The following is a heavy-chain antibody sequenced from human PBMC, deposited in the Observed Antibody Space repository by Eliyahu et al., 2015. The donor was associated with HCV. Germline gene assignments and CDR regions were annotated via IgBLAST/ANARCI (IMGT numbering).Heavy chain of an antibody. V-gene: IGHV4-59*01. CDR3: ASGGGGIAVAGTGGWFDP. CDR1: GGSXXTYY. J-gene: IGHJ5*02. CDR2: IHXXGST. D-gene: IGHD6-19*01. Sequence: QVQLQESGPGLVKPSETLSLTCTVXGGSXXTYYWSWXRQPPGKGLEWVGYIHXXGSTNFNPSLKSRVTISIDTSKNQFSLKLTSVTAADTAVYYCASGGGGIAVAGTGGWFDPWGQGTLVTVSS.